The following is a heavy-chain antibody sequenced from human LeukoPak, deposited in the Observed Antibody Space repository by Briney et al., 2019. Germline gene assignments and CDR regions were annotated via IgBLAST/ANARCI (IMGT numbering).Heavy chain of an antibody. CDR2: INWNGGTT. J-gene: IGHJ5*02. D-gene: IGHD3-9*01. Sequence: GGSLRLSCAASGFTFDDYGMSWVRQAPGKGLEWVSGINWNGGTTGYADSVMGRFTISRDNAKNSLYLQMNSLRAEDTALYCCASDYSNTQYYDILTGWASWGQGTLVTVSS. CDR1: GFTFDDYG. V-gene: IGHV3-20*04. CDR3: ASDYSNTQYYDILTGWAS.